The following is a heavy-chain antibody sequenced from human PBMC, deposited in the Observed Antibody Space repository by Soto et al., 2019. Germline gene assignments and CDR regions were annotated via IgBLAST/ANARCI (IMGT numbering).Heavy chain of an antibody. CDR2: IAYDGNDK. Sequence: QAQLVESGGGGVQPGRSLRLSCAASEFTFNTYAMHWVRRAPGKGLEWVAVIAYDGNDKYYADSVKGRFSISRDNSKNALYLQMNTLRPEDTAMYYCARDVGNYVPYYYGMDVWGQGTTVTVSS. D-gene: IGHD1-7*01. CDR3: ARDVGNYVPYYYGMDV. J-gene: IGHJ6*02. V-gene: IGHV3-30*03. CDR1: EFTFNTYA.